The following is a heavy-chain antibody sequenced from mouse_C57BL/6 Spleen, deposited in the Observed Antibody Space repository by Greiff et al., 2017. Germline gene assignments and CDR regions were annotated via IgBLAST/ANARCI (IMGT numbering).Heavy chain of an antibody. V-gene: IGHV2-5*01. CDR1: GFSLTSYG. CDR2: IWRGGST. Sequence: VQVVESGPGLVQPSQSLSITCTVSGFSLTSYGVHWVRQSPGKGLEWLGVIWRGGSTDYNAAFMSRLSITKDNSKSQVFFKMNSLQADDTAIYYCAKTGLADWYFDVWGTGTTVTVSS. J-gene: IGHJ1*03. D-gene: IGHD2-2*01. CDR3: AKTGLADWYFDV.